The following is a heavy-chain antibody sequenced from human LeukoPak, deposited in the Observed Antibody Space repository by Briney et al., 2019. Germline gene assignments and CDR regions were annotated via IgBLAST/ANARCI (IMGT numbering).Heavy chain of an antibody. Sequence: PSETLSLTCTVSGGSISSYYWSWIRQPPGKGLEWIGYIYYSGSTNYNPSLKSRVTISVDTSKNQFSLKLSSVTAADTAVYYGARDGGYSGYDSYFDYWGQGTLVTVSS. CDR2: IYYSGST. V-gene: IGHV4-59*01. CDR1: GGSISSYY. J-gene: IGHJ4*02. D-gene: IGHD5-12*01. CDR3: ARDGGYSGYDSYFDY.